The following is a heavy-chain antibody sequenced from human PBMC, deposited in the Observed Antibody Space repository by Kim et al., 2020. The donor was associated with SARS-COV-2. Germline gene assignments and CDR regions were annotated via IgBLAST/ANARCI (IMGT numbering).Heavy chain of an antibody. V-gene: IGHV3-53*01. D-gene: IGHD3-10*01. CDR2: GGST. Sequence: GGSTYHADPLKGRFTISRDNSKNTLYLQMNSLRAEDTAGYYCASGGGMDVWGQGTTVTVSS. J-gene: IGHJ6*02. CDR3: ASGGGMDV.